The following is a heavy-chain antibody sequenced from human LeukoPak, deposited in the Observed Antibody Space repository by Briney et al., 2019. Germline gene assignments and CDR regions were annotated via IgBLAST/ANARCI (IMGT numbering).Heavy chain of an antibody. J-gene: IGHJ5*02. D-gene: IGHD5-12*01. V-gene: IGHV1-18*01. Sequence: ASVKVSCKASGYTFTSYGISWVRQAPGQGLEWMGWISAYNGYTNYAQKLQGRVTMTTDTSTSTAYMELRSLRSDDTAVYYCARDRGNIVAQNWFDPWGQGTLVTVSS. CDR2: ISAYNGYT. CDR1: GYTFTSYG. CDR3: ARDRGNIVAQNWFDP.